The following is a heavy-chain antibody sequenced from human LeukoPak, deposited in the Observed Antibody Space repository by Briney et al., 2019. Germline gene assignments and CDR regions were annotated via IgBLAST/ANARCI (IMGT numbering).Heavy chain of an antibody. CDR3: ARDSRGYSYGPNTDY. Sequence: GGSLRLSCAASGFTFSSYWMSWVRQAPGKGLEWVANIKEDGSEKHYVDSVKGRFTISRDNAKNSLHLQMNGLRAEDTAIYYCARDSRGYSYGPNTDYWGQGTLVTVSS. CDR1: GFTFSSYW. D-gene: IGHD5-18*01. V-gene: IGHV3-7*01. J-gene: IGHJ4*02. CDR2: IKEDGSEK.